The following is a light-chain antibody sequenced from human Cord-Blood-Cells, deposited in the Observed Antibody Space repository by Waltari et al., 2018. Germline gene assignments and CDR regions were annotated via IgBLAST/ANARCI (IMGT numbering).Light chain of an antibody. CDR1: SSDVGGYNY. V-gene: IGLV2-14*01. CDR2: DVS. Sequence: QSALTQPASVSGSPGQSITLSCTGTSSDVGGYNYVSCYQQHPGKAPKLMIYDVSNRPSGVSNRFAGSKSGNTASLTISGLQAEDEADYYCSSYTSSSTLVFGTGTKVTVL. CDR3: SSYTSSSTLV. J-gene: IGLJ1*01.